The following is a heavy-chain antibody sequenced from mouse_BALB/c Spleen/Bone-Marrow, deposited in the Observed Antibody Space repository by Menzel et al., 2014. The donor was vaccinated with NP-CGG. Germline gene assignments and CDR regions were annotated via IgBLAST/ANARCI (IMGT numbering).Heavy chain of an antibody. Sequence: EVKVVESGGGLVQPGGSLRLSCATSGFTFTDYYMNWVRQPPGEALEWLAFIRNKANGYTTEYSASVKGRFTISRDNSQSILYLHMNTLRAEDSATYYCARDMGGILFDSRGQGTTLTVSS. D-gene: IGHD4-1*01. V-gene: IGHV7-3*02. CDR2: IRNKANGYTT. J-gene: IGHJ2*01. CDR1: GFTFTDYY. CDR3: ARDMGGILFDS.